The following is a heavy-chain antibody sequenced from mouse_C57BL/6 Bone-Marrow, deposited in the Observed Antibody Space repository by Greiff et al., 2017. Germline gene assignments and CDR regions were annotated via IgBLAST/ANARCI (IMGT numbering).Heavy chain of an antibody. V-gene: IGHV1-81*01. J-gene: IGHJ1*03. CDR3: ARVGDYGYDEGYFDV. CDR1: GYTFTSYG. CDR2: IYPRSGNT. D-gene: IGHD2-2*01. Sequence: QVQLQQSGAELARPGASVKLSCKASGYTFTSYGISWVKQRTGQGLEWIGEIYPRSGNTYYNEKFKGKATLTADKSSSQAYMELRSLTSEDSAVYFCARVGDYGYDEGYFDVWGTGTTVTVSS.